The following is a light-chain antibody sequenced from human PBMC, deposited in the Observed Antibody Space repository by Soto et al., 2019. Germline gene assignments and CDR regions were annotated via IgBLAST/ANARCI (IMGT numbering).Light chain of an antibody. Sequence: EIVMTQSPATLSVSPGERATLSCRASQSVSSNLAWYQQKPGQAPRLLIYSASTRATGIPARFSGSGSGTELTLTISSLQSEDFAVYYCQQYNNWVTFGPGTKVDIK. CDR2: SAS. CDR1: QSVSSN. CDR3: QQYNNWVT. V-gene: IGKV3-15*01. J-gene: IGKJ3*01.